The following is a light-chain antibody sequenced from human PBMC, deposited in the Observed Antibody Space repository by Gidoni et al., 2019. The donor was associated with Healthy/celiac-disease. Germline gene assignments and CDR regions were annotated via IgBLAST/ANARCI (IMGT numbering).Light chain of an antibody. CDR2: DAS. V-gene: IGKV3-11*01. CDR3: QQRSNWPPKLT. J-gene: IGKJ4*01. Sequence: EMVLTQSPATLSLSPGERATLSCRASQSVSSYLAWYQQKPGQAPRLLIYDASNRATGIPARFSGSGSGTDFTLTIRSLEPEDFAVYYCQQRSNWPPKLTFGGGTKVEIK. CDR1: QSVSSY.